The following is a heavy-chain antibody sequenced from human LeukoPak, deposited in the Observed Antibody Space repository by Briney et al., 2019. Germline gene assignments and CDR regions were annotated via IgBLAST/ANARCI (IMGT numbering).Heavy chain of an antibody. V-gene: IGHV3-23*01. D-gene: IGHD6-19*01. CDR3: AKTGLVSSGWDEAFDI. CDR2: ISGSGGST. Sequence: GALRLSCAASGFTFSSYAMSWVRQAPGKGLEWVSAISGSGGSTYYADSVKGRFTISRDNSKNTLYLQMNSLRAEDTAVYYCAKTGLVSSGWDEAFDIWGQGTMVTVSS. CDR1: GFTFSSYA. J-gene: IGHJ3*02.